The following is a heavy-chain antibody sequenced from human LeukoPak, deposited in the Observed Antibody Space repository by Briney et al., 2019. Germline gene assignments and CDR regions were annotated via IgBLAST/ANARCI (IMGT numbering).Heavy chain of an antibody. CDR3: ARGGYYFGC. D-gene: IGHD5-12*01. CDR1: GGSISSYY. V-gene: IGHV4-59*01. J-gene: IGHJ4*02. Sequence: SETLSLTCTVSGGSISSYYWSWIRQPPGKGLEWIGYIYYSGSTNYNPSLNSRGTISVDTSKNHFPLKLSSVTAADAAVYYCARGGYYFGCWGQGILVTVSS. CDR2: IYYSGST.